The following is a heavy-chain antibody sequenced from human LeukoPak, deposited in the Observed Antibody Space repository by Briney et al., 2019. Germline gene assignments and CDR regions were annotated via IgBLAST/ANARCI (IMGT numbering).Heavy chain of an antibody. Sequence: SETLSLTCSVSGGSISSLYWSWIRQPPGKGLEWIGYIYYTGSTNYNPSLRGRVTMFVDMSKNQFSLRLSSVTAADTAVYYCARHRAYSSSSPFDYWGQGTLATVSS. CDR2: IYYTGST. J-gene: IGHJ4*02. CDR1: GGSISSLY. D-gene: IGHD6-6*01. V-gene: IGHV4-59*08. CDR3: ARHRAYSSSSPFDY.